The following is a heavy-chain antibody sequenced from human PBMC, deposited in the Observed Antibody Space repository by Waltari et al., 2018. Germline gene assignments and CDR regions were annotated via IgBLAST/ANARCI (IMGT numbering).Heavy chain of an antibody. CDR3: ARQGGYDSQEDYYYGMDV. Sequence: QLQLQESGPGLVTPSETLSLTCTVSGGSISSSSYYWGWIRQPPGKGLEWIGSIYYSGSTYYNPSLKSRVTISVDTSKNQFSLKLSSVTAADTAVYYCARQGGYDSQEDYYYGMDVWGQGTTVTVSS. V-gene: IGHV4-39*01. CDR1: GGSISSSSYY. D-gene: IGHD5-12*01. J-gene: IGHJ6*02. CDR2: IYYSGST.